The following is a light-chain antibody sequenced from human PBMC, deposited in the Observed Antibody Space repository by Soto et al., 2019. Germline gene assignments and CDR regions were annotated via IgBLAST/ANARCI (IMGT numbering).Light chain of an antibody. CDR3: QPYGGSPRT. CDR2: AAS. V-gene: IGKV3-20*01. Sequence: EIVLSQSPGTLSLSPGERATLSCRASQSISNYLAWYQQRPGQSPRLLIYAASSRATGVPDRFSGGGSATDFTLTVSRLEPEDFAVYYCQPYGGSPRTFGQGTKLEIK. J-gene: IGKJ2*01. CDR1: QSISNY.